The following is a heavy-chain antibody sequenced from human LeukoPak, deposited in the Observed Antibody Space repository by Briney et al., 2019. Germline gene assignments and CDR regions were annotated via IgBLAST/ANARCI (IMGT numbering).Heavy chain of an antibody. CDR3: ARDDSYGRDY. V-gene: IGHV3-48*03. D-gene: IGHD5-18*01. J-gene: IGHJ4*02. CDR1: GFTFSSYE. Sequence: GGSLRLSCAASGFTFSSYEMNWVRQAPGKGLEWVSYISSSGSTIYYADAVKGRFTISRDNAKNSLYLQMNSLRAEDTAVYYCARDDSYGRDYWGQGTLVSVSS. CDR2: ISSSGSTI.